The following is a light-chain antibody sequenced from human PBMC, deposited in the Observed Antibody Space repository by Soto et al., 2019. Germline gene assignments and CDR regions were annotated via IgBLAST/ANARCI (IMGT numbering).Light chain of an antibody. CDR1: SSDVGEENY. CDR2: EVS. J-gene: IGLJ2*01. Sequence: QSALTQPPSASGSSGQSVTITCSGTSSDVGEENYVSWYQQHPGKVPKLILYEVSKRPSGVPDRFSGSRSGNTASLTVSGLQAEDEADYYCSSFAGSPVVFGGGTKLTVL. CDR3: SSFAGSPVV. V-gene: IGLV2-8*01.